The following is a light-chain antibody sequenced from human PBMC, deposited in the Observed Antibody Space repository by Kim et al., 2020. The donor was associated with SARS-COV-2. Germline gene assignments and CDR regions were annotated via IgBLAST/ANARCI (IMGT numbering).Light chain of an antibody. CDR3: QHYATSPT. V-gene: IGKV3D-15*01. CDR2: GAS. CDR1: QSVGTN. Sequence: EIAMTQSPVTLSVSPGERATLSCRASQSVGTNLAWYHLKPGQPPRLLIYGASTRAAGVPARFSGSGSGTDFTLTITSLQSEDFAVYYCQHYATSPTFGQGTKVDIK. J-gene: IGKJ1*01.